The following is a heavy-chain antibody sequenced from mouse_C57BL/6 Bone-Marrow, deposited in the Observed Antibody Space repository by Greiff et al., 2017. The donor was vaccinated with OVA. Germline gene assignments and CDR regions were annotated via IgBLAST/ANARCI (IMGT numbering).Heavy chain of an antibody. CDR1: GFSLTSYG. CDR3: ANYYGSNYWYFDV. J-gene: IGHJ1*03. Sequence: VQRVESGPGLVQPSQSLSITCTVSGFSLTSYGVHWVRQSPGKGLEWLGVIWRGGSTDYNAAFMSRLSITKDNSKSQVFFKMNSLQADDTAIYYCANYYGSNYWYFDVWGTGTTVTVSS. V-gene: IGHV2-5*01. CDR2: IWRGGST. D-gene: IGHD1-1*01.